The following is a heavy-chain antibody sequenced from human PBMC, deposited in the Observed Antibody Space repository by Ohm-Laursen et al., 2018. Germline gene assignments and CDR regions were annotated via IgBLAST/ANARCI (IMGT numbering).Heavy chain of an antibody. CDR3: TTSAEYGALDY. V-gene: IGHV1-24*01. D-gene: IGHD2-2*01. Sequence: GASVKVSCKASGYTFTSYYMRWVRQAPGKGLEWMGGFVPEDDERIYAQKFQGRVTMTEDTSTDTAYMELRGLRSDDTAVYFCTTSAEYGALDYWGQGTLVTVSS. CDR2: FVPEDDER. CDR1: GYTFTSYY. J-gene: IGHJ4*02.